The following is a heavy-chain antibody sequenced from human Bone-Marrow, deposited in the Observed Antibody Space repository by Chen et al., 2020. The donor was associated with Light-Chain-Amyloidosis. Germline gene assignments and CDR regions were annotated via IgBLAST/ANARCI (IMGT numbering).Heavy chain of an antibody. CDR1: GYNFPNYW. CDR2: IYPDDSDA. CDR3: ARRRDGYNFDY. D-gene: IGHD5-12*01. Sequence: EVQLEQSGPEVKKPGESLKISCKGSGYNFPNYWIGWVRQMTGKGLEWMGVIYPDDSDARYSPSFEGQVTISADKSLTTAYLQWRSLKASDTAMYYCARRRDGYNFDYWGQGTLVTVSS. V-gene: IGHV5-51*01. J-gene: IGHJ4*02.